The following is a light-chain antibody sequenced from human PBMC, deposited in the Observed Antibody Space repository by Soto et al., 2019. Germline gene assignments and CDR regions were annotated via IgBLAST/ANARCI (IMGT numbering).Light chain of an antibody. V-gene: IGKV1-27*01. CDR1: HDIGKS. CDR2: DGS. J-gene: IGKJ4*01. CDR3: QNYDSAPLA. Sequence: QMTQSPPSLSASVGDRVTVTCRASHDIGKSLAWYQQKPGKSPRLLIYDGSTLQSRVPARFSGSRSGTDFTLAISSLRPEDAATYYCQNYDSAPLACGGGTKVEVK.